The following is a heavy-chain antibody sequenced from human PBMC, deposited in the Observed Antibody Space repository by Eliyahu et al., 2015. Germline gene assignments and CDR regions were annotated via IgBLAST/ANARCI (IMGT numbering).Heavy chain of an antibody. J-gene: IGHJ4*02. CDR1: GFSXSXSGVG. V-gene: IGHV2-5*02. Sequence: QITLKESGPTLVKPTQTLXVTCTFSGFSXSXSGVGVGWIRQPPGQALECLAIIYWDDDKRYSLSLKNRLTITKDISKNQVVLTMTNMDPVDTATYYCAHLRNYYDSSYYFDYWGQGTLVTVSS. CDR2: IYWDDDK. CDR3: AHLRNYYDSSYYFDY. D-gene: IGHD3-22*01.